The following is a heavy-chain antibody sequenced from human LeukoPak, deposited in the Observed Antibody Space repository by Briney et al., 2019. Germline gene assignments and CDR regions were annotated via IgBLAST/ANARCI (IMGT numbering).Heavy chain of an antibody. CDR2: MNPNSGNT. V-gene: IGHV1-8*01. D-gene: IGHD3-10*01. Sequence: ASVKVSCKASGYTFTSYDINWVRQATGQGLEWTGWMNPNSGNTGYAQKFQGRVTMTRNTSISTAYMELSSLRSEDTAVYYCAIATLLHYGSGSYTYYYYGMDVWGQGTTVTVSS. CDR1: GYTFTSYD. CDR3: AIATLLHYGSGSYTYYYYGMDV. J-gene: IGHJ6*02.